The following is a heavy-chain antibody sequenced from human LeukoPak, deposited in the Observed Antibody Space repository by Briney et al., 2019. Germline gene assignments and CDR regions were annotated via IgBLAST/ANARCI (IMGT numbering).Heavy chain of an antibody. CDR1: GGSFSNYG. V-gene: IGHV1-69*13. Sequence: GASVKVSCKASGGSFSNYGFSWVRQAPGQGLEWMGGIIPMFGAPNYAQRFKGRVTITAGAFTSTVYMELSSLTSDDTAVYYCARDAGGTYRSYYALHVWGQGTTVTVS. J-gene: IGHJ6*02. CDR2: IIPMFGAP. CDR3: ARDAGGTYRSYYALHV. D-gene: IGHD3-16*01.